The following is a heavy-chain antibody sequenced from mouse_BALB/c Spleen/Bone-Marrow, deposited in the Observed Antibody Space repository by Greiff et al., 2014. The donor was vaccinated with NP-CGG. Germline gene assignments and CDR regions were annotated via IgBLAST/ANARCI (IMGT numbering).Heavy chain of an antibody. CDR1: GYTFTTCT. J-gene: IGHJ4*01. D-gene: IGHD2-2*01. Sequence: QVQLQQSGAELARPGASVKMSCKASGYTFTTCTMHWVKQRPGQGLEWIGYINPSSGYTNYNQKFKDKATLTADKSSSTAYMQLNSLTSEDSAVYFCAKRDIYYGYDGNAMDYWGQGTSVTVSS. CDR2: INPSSGYT. V-gene: IGHV1-4*01. CDR3: AKRDIYYGYDGNAMDY.